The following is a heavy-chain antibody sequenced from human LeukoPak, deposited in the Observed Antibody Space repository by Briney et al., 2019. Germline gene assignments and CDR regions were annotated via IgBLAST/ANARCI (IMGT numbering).Heavy chain of an antibody. CDR2: IYLGDSDT. Sequence: GESLKISCKGSGDSFTSYWMGWVRQMPGKGLEWMGIIYLGDSDTKYSPSFQGQVTISADKSISTVYLQWGSLKASDTAMYYCARQPGAGWFDPWGQGTLVTVSS. D-gene: IGHD3-10*01. V-gene: IGHV5-51*01. J-gene: IGHJ5*02. CDR1: GDSFTSYW. CDR3: ARQPGAGWFDP.